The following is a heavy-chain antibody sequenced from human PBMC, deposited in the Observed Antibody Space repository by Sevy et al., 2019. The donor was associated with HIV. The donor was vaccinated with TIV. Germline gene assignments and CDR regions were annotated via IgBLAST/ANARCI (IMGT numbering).Heavy chain of an antibody. CDR1: GFTFDDYA. CDR3: AKEKVVGGYYGMDV. D-gene: IGHD2-15*01. Sequence: GGSLRLSCAASGFTFDDYAMHWVRQAPGRGLEWVSGISWNSGSIGYADSVKGRFTISRDNAKNSLYLQMNSLRAEDTALYYCAKEKVVGGYYGMDVWGQGTTVTVSS. CDR2: ISWNSGSI. J-gene: IGHJ6*02. V-gene: IGHV3-9*01.